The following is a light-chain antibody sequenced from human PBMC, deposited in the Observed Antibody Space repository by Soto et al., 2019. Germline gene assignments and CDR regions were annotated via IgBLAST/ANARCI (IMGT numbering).Light chain of an antibody. V-gene: IGLV2-23*02. Sequence: QSALTQPASVSGSPGHSITISCTGTSSDVGSYNLVSWYQQHPGKAPKLMICEVSKRPSGVSNRFSGSKSGNTASLTISGLQAEDEADYYCCSYAGSSTVFGTGTKVTVL. CDR2: EVS. CDR1: SSDVGSYNL. CDR3: CSYAGSSTV. J-gene: IGLJ1*01.